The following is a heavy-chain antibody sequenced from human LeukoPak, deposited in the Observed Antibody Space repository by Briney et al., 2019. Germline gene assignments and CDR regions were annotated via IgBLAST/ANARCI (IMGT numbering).Heavy chain of an antibody. CDR1: GFAFSDYS. V-gene: IGHV3-48*01. CDR3: ARGRPTYDY. D-gene: IGHD1-1*01. J-gene: IGHJ4*02. Sequence: GGSLRLSYAASGFAFSDYSMTWVRQAPGKGLEWVSYISSSSSTIYYADSVKGRFTISRDNAKNSLYLQMNSLRAEDTAVYYCARGRPTYDYWGQGTLVTVSS. CDR2: ISSSSSTI.